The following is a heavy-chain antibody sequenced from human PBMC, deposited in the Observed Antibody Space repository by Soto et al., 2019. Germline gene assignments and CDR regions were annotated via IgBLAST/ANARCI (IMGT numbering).Heavy chain of an antibody. Sequence: VQLVESGGGLVRPGGSLRLSCVASESTFSSYWMHWVRQTPGKGLVWVAVISFDGRSEYYEDSVKGRFTISRDNSKNTLYLQMNSLRAEDSAVYYCAKGSARAITPPNDPFDIWGQGTMVTVSS. J-gene: IGHJ3*02. CDR1: ESTFSSYW. CDR2: ISFDGRSE. V-gene: IGHV3-30*18. CDR3: AKGSARAITPPNDPFDI. D-gene: IGHD1-20*01.